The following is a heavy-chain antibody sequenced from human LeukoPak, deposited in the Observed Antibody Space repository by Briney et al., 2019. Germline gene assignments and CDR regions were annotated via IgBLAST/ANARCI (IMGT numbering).Heavy chain of an antibody. CDR1: GFTFSSYW. J-gene: IGHJ5*01. Sequence: GGSLRLSCEASGFTFSSYWMHWVRQIPGKGLMWVSRIESNGLTLYADSVRDRFTISRDNGKSTIYLQMNNLRVDDTAIYYCARAATYFYGSVTYDWFESWGQGTLVTVSS. D-gene: IGHD3-10*01. CDR2: IESNGLT. CDR3: ARAATYFYGSVTYDWFES. V-gene: IGHV3-74*01.